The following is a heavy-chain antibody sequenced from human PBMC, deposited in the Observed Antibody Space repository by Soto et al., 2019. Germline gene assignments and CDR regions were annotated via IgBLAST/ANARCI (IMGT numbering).Heavy chain of an antibody. V-gene: IGHV4-30-4*01. CDR3: ASTGFTYGTASV. CDR2: IYYSGST. J-gene: IGHJ4*02. D-gene: IGHD3-10*01. CDR1: GASISSGDYY. Sequence: PSETLSLTCSVSGASISSGDYYWSWIRQAPGKGLEWIGHIYYSGSTHYKASLKSRVTISVDTSKTQFSLNLTSVTAADTALYYSASTGFTYGTASVWGQGTQVTVSS.